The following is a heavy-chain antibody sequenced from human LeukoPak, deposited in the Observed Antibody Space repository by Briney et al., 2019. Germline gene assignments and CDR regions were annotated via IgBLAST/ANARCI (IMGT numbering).Heavy chain of an antibody. CDR3: AKPRAAAAANYFDC. J-gene: IGHJ4*02. D-gene: IGHD6-13*01. Sequence: GGSLRLSCAASGFTFTSYAMSWVRQAPGKGLEWVSAITGSGDTTYYADSVKGRFTISRDNSKNTLFLQMNSLTAEDTAVYYCAKPRAAAAANYFDCWGQGTLVTVSS. CDR2: ITGSGDTT. CDR1: GFTFTSYA. V-gene: IGHV3-23*01.